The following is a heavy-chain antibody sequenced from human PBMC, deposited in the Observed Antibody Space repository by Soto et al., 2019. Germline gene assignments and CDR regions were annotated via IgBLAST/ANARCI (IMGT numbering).Heavy chain of an antibody. CDR2: INAGNGNT. CDR1: GYPLTSYA. CDR3: GRDGRLRFLEWLFPKEGWFDP. V-gene: IGHV1-3*01. Sequence: XSVKLSCAASGYPLTSYAMQWVRQAPGKRLEWMGWINAGNGNTKYSQKFQGRVTITRDTSASTAYMELSSLRSEDTAVYYCGRDGRLRFLEWLFPKEGWFDPWGQGTLVTVSS. D-gene: IGHD3-3*01. J-gene: IGHJ5*02.